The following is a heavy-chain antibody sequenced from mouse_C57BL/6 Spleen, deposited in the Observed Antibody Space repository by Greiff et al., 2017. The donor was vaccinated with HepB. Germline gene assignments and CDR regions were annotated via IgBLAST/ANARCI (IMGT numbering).Heavy chain of an antibody. CDR2: IDPSDSYT. V-gene: IGHV1-59*01. J-gene: IGHJ4*01. Sequence: VQLQQPGAELVRPGTSVKLSCKASGYTFTSYWMHWVKQRPGQGLEWIGVIDPSDSYTNYNQKFKGKATLTVDTSSSTAYMQLSSLTSEDSAVYYCATHSGDAMDYWGQGTSVTVSS. CDR1: GYTFTSYW. CDR3: ATHSGDAMDY.